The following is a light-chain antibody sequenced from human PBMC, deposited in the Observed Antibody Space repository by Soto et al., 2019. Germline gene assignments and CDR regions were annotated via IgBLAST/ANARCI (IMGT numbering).Light chain of an antibody. V-gene: IGLV2-14*01. CDR3: SSYTSSTSYV. J-gene: IGLJ1*01. CDR2: DVT. CDR1: SSDVGGYDY. Sequence: QSVLTQPASVSGSPGQWITISCTGTSSDVGGYDYVSWYQQHPGKAPKLMIYDVTNRPSGVSNRFSGSKSGNTASLTISGLQAEDEASYYCSSYTSSTSYVFGTGTKVTVL.